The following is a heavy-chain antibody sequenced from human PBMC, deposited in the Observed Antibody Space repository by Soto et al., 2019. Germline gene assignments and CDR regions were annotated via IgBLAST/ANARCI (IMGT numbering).Heavy chain of an antibody. D-gene: IGHD2-2*01. Sequence: EVQLLESGGGLVQPGGSLRLSCTASGFTFTYYAFSWVRQAPGKGLEWVSAISANGQGIYYADSVRGRFTISRDNSKNTVFLHMDSLRAEDTAVYYCAKDRDYPRDQFQYWGQGTLVTVSS. CDR1: GFTFTYYA. V-gene: IGHV3-23*01. CDR3: AKDRDYPRDQFQY. CDR2: ISANGQGI. J-gene: IGHJ4*02.